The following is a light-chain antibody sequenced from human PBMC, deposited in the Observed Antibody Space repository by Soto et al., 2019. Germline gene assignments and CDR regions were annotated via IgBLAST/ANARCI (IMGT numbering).Light chain of an antibody. Sequence: KGMKLFAAAASVSLGERARLSCRASQSVSSNLAWYQQKPGQAPRLLMYGASTRATGIPDRFSGSGSGTDFTLTISRLEPEDFALYYCQQCGDSPRTFGEGTKVDIK. CDR1: QSVSSN. CDR2: GAS. CDR3: QQCGDSPRT. V-gene: IGKV3D-15*02. J-gene: IGKJ4*01.